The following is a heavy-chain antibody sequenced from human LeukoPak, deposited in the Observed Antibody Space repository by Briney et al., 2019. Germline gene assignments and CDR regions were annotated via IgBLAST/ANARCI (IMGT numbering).Heavy chain of an antibody. CDR1: EFTFNSYW. CDR2: IYVDGRTT. Sequence: PGGSLRLSCAASEFTFNSYWMHWVRQAPGKGLVWVSRIYVDGRTTNYADSVKGRFTISRDNAKNTVYLEMNSLSVEDTATYYCIRDFRSADLWGQGTLVTVTS. CDR3: IRDFRSADL. V-gene: IGHV3-74*01. J-gene: IGHJ5*02.